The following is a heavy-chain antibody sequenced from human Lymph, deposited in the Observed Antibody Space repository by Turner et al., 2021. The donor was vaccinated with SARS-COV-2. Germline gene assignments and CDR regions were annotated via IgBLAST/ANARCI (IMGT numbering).Heavy chain of an antibody. Sequence: QLQLHESGPGLVKPSETRSITYTIAGGAIISSNYYWGWIRQPPGKGLEWIGSIYYSGITYQNPSLKSRVTISVDPPKNQISLKLSSVTAADTVVYYCARQRLSRYGMDVRGQGTTVTVFS. J-gene: IGHJ6*02. V-gene: IGHV4-39*01. D-gene: IGHD2-21*02. CDR2: IYYSGIT. CDR1: GGAIISSNYY. CDR3: ARQRLSRYGMDV.